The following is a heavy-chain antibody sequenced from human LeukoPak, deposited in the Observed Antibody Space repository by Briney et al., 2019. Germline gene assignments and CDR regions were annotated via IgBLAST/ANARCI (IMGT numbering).Heavy chain of an antibody. Sequence: GGSLRLSCVASGFTFRDYGMHWVRQAPGKGLEWVSSIGAAGDTYYSGSVKGRFTISRENAKNSLYLQMNSLSAGDTAVYYCARGSCSSASCYKALNSWGQGALVTVSS. V-gene: IGHV3-13*04. CDR3: ARGSCSSASCYKALNS. D-gene: IGHD2-2*02. CDR2: IGAAGDT. CDR1: GFTFRDYG. J-gene: IGHJ4*02.